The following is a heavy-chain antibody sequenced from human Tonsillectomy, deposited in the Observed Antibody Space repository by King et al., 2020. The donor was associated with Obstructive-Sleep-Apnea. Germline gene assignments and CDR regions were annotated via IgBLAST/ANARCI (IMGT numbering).Heavy chain of an antibody. CDR1: GFTVSSNY. Sequence: VQLVESGGGLVQPGGSLRLSCAASGFTVSSNYMSWVRQAPGKGLEWVSVIYPGDSTYYADSVEGQFTVSRHNSKNPLYLQMNSLRTEDTAVYYCPRVNDFGDYLWRAFDIWGQGTLVTVSS. CDR2: IYPGDST. V-gene: IGHV3-53*04. D-gene: IGHD4-17*01. J-gene: IGHJ3*02. CDR3: PRVNDFGDYLWRAFDI.